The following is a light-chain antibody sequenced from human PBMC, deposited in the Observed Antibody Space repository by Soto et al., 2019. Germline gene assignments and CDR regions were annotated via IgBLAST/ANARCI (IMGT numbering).Light chain of an antibody. J-gene: IGKJ4*01. V-gene: IGKV3-11*01. CDR1: QSVKNY. CDR3: QQRTKWEIT. Sequence: IVMTQSPDTLSLSPGESATLSCRASQSVKNYLAWYQQKPGLTPRLLIYDASNRAPGIPARFTGSGSGTDFTLTISSLEPEDFAVYYCQQRTKWEITFGGGSRVDMK. CDR2: DAS.